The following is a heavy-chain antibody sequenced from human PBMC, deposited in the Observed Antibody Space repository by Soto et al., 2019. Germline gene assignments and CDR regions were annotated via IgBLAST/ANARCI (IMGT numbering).Heavy chain of an antibody. CDR1: GYTFTSYD. D-gene: IGHD3-22*01. CDR3: AREVIYYDSLGNPSYGMDV. J-gene: IGHJ6*02. CDR2: IKNKSGST. V-gene: IGHV1-8*01. Sequence: ASVKVSCKASGYTFTSYDINCVRQATGQGXEWMGWIKNKSGSTGYEQKLKGTVTMNRKTSTSTAYMEMSTLRYEDTPVYQCAREVIYYDSLGNPSYGMDVWGQGTTVTV.